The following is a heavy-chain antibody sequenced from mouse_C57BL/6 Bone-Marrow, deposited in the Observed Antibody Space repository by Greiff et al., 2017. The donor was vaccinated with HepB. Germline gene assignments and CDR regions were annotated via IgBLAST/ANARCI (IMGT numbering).Heavy chain of an antibody. CDR3: TSNYYAMDY. J-gene: IGHJ4*01. Sequence: QVQLQQSGAELVRPGASVTLSCKASGYTFIDYEIHWVKQTPVHGLEWIGAIDPETGGTAYNQKFKGKAILTADKSSSTAYMELRSLTSEDSAVYYCTSNYYAMDYWGQGTSVTVSS. V-gene: IGHV1-15*01. CDR1: GYTFIDYE. CDR2: IDPETGGT.